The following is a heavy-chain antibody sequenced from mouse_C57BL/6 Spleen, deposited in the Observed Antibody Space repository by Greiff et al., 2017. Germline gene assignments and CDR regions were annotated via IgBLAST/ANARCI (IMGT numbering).Heavy chain of an antibody. J-gene: IGHJ2*01. CDR1: GYAFSSYW. CDR3: ARGYYGSSVYYFDY. Sequence: QVQLKESGAELVKPGASVKISCKASGYAFSSYWMNWVKQRPGKGLEWIGQIYPGDGDTNYNGKFKGKATLTADKSSSTAYMQLSSLTSEDSAVYFCARGYYGSSVYYFDYWGQGTTLTVSS. D-gene: IGHD1-1*01. CDR2: IYPGDGDT. V-gene: IGHV1-80*01.